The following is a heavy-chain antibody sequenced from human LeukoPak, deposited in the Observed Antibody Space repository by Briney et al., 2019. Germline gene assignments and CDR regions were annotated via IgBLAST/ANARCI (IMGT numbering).Heavy chain of an antibody. CDR3: ARAYGDYAEYFQH. J-gene: IGHJ1*01. Sequence: ASVKVSCKASGYTFTSNYMHWVRQAPGQGLEWMGIINPSGGSTSYAQKFQGRVTMTRDTSTSTVYMELSSLRSEGTAVYYCARAYGDYAEYFQHWGQGTLVTVSS. V-gene: IGHV1-46*01. CDR2: INPSGGST. D-gene: IGHD4-17*01. CDR1: GYTFTSNY.